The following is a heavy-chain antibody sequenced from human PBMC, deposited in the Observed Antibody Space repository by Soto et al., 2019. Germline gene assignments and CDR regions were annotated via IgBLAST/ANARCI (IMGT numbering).Heavy chain of an antibody. D-gene: IGHD3-9*01. V-gene: IGHV1-18*01. CDR3: ARRGVDYDILTGYSLYYFDY. J-gene: IGHJ4*02. Sequence: SVKVSCKASGYTFTSNGISWVRQAPGQGLEWMGWISAYNGNTNYAQKLQGRVTMTTDTSTSTAYMELRSLRSDDTAVYYCARRGVDYDILTGYSLYYFDYWGQGTLVTVSS. CDR1: GYTFTSNG. CDR2: ISAYNGNT.